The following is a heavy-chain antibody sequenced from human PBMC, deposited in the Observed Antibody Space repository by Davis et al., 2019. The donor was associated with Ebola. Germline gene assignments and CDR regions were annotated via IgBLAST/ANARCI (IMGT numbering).Heavy chain of an antibody. CDR3: ARDAVAARTGGGDGMDV. CDR1: GFTFSSYA. J-gene: IGHJ6*02. D-gene: IGHD6-6*01. V-gene: IGHV3-30-3*01. CDR2: ISYDGSNK. Sequence: GESLKISCAASGFTFSSYAMHWVRPAPGKGLEWVAVISYDGSNKYYADSVKGRFTISRDNSKNTLYLQMNSLRAEDTAVYYCARDAVAARTGGGDGMDVWGQGTTVTVSS.